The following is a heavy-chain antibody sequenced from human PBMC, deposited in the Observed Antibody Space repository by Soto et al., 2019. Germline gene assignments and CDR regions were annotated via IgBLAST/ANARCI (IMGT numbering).Heavy chain of an antibody. CDR2: ISYDGSNK. J-gene: IGHJ6*02. D-gene: IGHD3-3*01. V-gene: IGHV3-30-3*01. CDR1: GFTFSSYA. Sequence: GGYLRLSCAGSGFTFSSYAMHWVRQAPGKGLEWVAVISYDGSNKYYADSVKGRFTISRDNSKNTLYLQMNSLRAEDTAVYYCARDWRKPYYSNAMDVWGQGTMVTGSS. CDR3: ARDWRKPYYSNAMDV.